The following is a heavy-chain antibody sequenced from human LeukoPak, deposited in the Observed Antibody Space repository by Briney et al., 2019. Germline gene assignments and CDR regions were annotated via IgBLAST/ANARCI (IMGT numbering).Heavy chain of an antibody. D-gene: IGHD3-22*01. CDR2: IYPGDSDT. V-gene: IGHV5-51*01. J-gene: IGHJ3*02. Sequence: GESLKISCKGSGYSFTSYWIGWARQMPGKGLEWMGIIYPGDSDTRYSPSFQGQVTISADKSISTAYLQWSSLKASDTAMYYCARMKTMIFTLGAFDIWGQGTMVTVSS. CDR1: GYSFTSYW. CDR3: ARMKTMIFTLGAFDI.